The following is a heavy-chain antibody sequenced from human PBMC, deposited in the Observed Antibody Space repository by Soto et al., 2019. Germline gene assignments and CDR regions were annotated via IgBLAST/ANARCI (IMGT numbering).Heavy chain of an antibody. CDR3: ARDSSVRTGAFDI. V-gene: IGHV4-31*03. CDR1: GGSISSGGYY. CDR2: IYYSGST. J-gene: IGHJ3*02. Sequence: PSETLSLTCTVSGGSISSGGYYWSWIRQHPGKSLEWIGYIYYSGSTYYNPSLKSRVTISVDTSKNQFSLKLSSVTAADTAVYYCARDSSVRTGAFDIWGQGTMVTVSS. D-gene: IGHD6-19*01.